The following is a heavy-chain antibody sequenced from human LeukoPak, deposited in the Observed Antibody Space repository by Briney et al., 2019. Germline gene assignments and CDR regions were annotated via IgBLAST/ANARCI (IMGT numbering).Heavy chain of an antibody. Sequence: PGGSLRLSCAASGFSFSSYSMNWVRQAPGKGLEWVSGISGSGSSTYYADSVKGRFTISRDNSKNTLYLQMNSLRAEDTAVYYCAREDWNDDAYFDYWGQGTLVTVSS. J-gene: IGHJ4*02. CDR2: ISGSGSST. CDR3: AREDWNDDAYFDY. V-gene: IGHV3-23*01. D-gene: IGHD1-1*01. CDR1: GFSFSSYS.